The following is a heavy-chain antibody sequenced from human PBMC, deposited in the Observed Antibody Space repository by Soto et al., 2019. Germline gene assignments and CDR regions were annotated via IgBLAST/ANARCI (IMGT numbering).Heavy chain of an antibody. Sequence: EVHLVASGGGLVQPGGSLRLSCVASGFKFDYYWMHWVRQAPGEGLMWVSRLQTDGSHPDYAASVKGRFTISRDNAKNILYLQMTTLRVDGPAVYYWGSGGDPDYWGQGTLVTVSS. D-gene: IGHD2-21*02. V-gene: IGHV3-74*01. CDR1: GFKFDYYW. CDR3: GSGGDPDY. CDR2: LQTDGSHP. J-gene: IGHJ4*02.